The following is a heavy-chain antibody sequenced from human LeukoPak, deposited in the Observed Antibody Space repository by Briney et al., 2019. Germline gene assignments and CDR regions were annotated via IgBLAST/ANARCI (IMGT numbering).Heavy chain of an antibody. CDR1: GFTVSSNY. CDR2: IYSGGST. V-gene: IGHV3-53*01. Sequence: GGSLRLSCAASGFTVSSNYMSWVRQAPGKGLEWVSVIYSGGSTYYADSVTGRFTISRANSNNTMYLQMKSLRAEDTAVVYFGKDPVVVVGYYFDYWGQGTLVTVSS. CDR3: GKDPVVVVGYYFDY. J-gene: IGHJ4*02. D-gene: IGHD2-15*01.